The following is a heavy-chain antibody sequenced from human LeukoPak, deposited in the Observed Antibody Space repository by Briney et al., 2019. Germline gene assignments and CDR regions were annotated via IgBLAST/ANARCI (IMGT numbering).Heavy chain of an antibody. Sequence: SVKVSCKASGGTFSSYTISWVRQAPGQGLEWMGRIIPILGIANYAQKFQGRVTITADKSTSTAYMELSSLRSEDTAVYYCARDLGRYDSSGYYYGNYYYYGMDVWGQGTTVTVSS. CDR2: IIPILGIA. CDR1: GGTFSSYT. D-gene: IGHD3-22*01. J-gene: IGHJ6*02. CDR3: ARDLGRYDSSGYYYGNYYYYGMDV. V-gene: IGHV1-69*04.